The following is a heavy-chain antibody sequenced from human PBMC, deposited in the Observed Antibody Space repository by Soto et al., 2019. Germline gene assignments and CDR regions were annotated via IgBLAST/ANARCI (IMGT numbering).Heavy chain of an antibody. Sequence: QVQLVESGGGVFQPGRSLRLSCAASGFTFSTYGMHWVRQAPGKGLEWVAAMSYDGTKQYYVDSVKGRFTISRDNSRNTLFLQVNSLRDDDTAVYYCAKEYGSTWIDHWGQGTLVTVSS. V-gene: IGHV3-30*18. CDR2: MSYDGTKQ. J-gene: IGHJ4*02. D-gene: IGHD6-13*01. CDR1: GFTFSTYG. CDR3: AKEYGSTWIDH.